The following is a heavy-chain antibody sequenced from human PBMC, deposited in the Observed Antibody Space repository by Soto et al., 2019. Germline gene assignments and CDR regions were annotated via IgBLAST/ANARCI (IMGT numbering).Heavy chain of an antibody. J-gene: IGHJ5*02. D-gene: IGHD5-18*01. CDR1: GGSSSRYY. Sequence: QVQLQESGPGLVKPSETLSLTCTVSGGSSSRYYWSWIRQPAGKGLEWIGRIYTSWSTNYHPSLRSRVTMSVDTSKNQYSLKLSSVTPADTAVYYCARGYSYGYNWFDPWGQGTLVTVSS. V-gene: IGHV4-4*07. CDR2: IYTSWST. CDR3: ARGYSYGYNWFDP.